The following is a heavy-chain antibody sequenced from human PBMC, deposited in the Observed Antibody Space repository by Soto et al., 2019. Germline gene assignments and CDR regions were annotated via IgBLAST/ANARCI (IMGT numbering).Heavy chain of an antibody. V-gene: IGHV1-18*04. Sequence: ASVKVSCKASGYTFTSYGISWVRQAPGQGLEWMGWISAYNGNTNYAQKLQGRVTMTTDTSTSTAYMELRSLRSDDTAVYYCARDTPGFGVVINFDYWGQGTLVTVSS. D-gene: IGHD3-3*01. CDR2: ISAYNGNT. CDR3: ARDTPGFGVVINFDY. CDR1: GYTFTSYG. J-gene: IGHJ4*02.